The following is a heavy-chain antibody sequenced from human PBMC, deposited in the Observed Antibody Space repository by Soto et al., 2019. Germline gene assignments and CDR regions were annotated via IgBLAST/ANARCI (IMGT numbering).Heavy chain of an antibody. Sequence: QVQLVESGGGVVQPGRSLRLSCAASGFTFSHYAMHWVRQAPGKGLEWVALMSYDGSNEYYADSVKGRFTISRDNSKNTPYLQMNSLRAEDTAVDYCAKDGRHNSDDWGQVTLVTVSS. CDR3: AKDGRHNSDD. V-gene: IGHV3-30*18. J-gene: IGHJ4*02. CDR1: GFTFSHYA. CDR2: MSYDGSNE.